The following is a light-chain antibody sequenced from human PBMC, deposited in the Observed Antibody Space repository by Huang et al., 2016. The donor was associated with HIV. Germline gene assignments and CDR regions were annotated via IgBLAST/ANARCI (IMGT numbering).Light chain of an antibody. V-gene: IGKV3-11*01. CDR2: YTS. Sequence: EIVLTQSPATLSLSAGESAALFCRASHSLGGNLAWYQQRPGQAPRLLIYYTSNRATGIPARFTGSGSGTDYTLTISSLEPEDFAVYYCQQRSDWPLTFGGGPKVDIK. CDR1: HSLGGN. CDR3: QQRSDWPLT. J-gene: IGKJ4*01.